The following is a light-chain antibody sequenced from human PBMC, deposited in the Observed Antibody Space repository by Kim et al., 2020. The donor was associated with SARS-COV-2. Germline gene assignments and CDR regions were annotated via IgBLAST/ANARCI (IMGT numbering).Light chain of an antibody. J-gene: IGLJ3*02. Sequence: QSITISCTGTSSDVSYYNYVSWYQQHPGKAPKLMIYDVSKRPSGVSNRFSGSKSGNTASLTVSGLQAEDEADYYCSSYTTSNSWVFGGGTQLTVL. V-gene: IGLV2-14*03. CDR1: SSDVSYYNY. CDR3: SSYTTSNSWV. CDR2: DVS.